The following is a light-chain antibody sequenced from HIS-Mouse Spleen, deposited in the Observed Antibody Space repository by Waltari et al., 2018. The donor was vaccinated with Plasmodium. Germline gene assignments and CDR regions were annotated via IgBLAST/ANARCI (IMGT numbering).Light chain of an antibody. Sequence: EILLTQSPGTLSLSPGERATLCCSASQSVRSSYFAWYQQKPSQAPRLLIYGASSRATGIPDRFSGSGSGTDFTLTISRLEPEDFAVYYCQQYGSSSWTFGQGTKVEIK. CDR2: GAS. CDR1: QSVRSSY. J-gene: IGKJ1*01. CDR3: QQYGSSSWT. V-gene: IGKV3-20*01.